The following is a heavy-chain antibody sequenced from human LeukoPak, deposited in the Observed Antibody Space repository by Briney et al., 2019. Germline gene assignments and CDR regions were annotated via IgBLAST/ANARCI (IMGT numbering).Heavy chain of an antibody. D-gene: IGHD6-19*01. Sequence: ASVKVSCKASGYTFTSYGISWVRQAPGQGLEWMGWINPNSGGTNYAQKFQGRVTMTRDTSISTAYMELSRLRSDDTAVYYCARVEWLVPVWGQGTLVTVSS. V-gene: IGHV1-2*02. CDR2: INPNSGGT. CDR1: GYTFTSYG. CDR3: ARVEWLVPV. J-gene: IGHJ4*02.